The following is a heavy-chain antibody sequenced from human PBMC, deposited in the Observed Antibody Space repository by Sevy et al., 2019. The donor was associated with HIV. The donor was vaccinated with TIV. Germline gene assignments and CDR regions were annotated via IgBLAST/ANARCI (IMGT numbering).Heavy chain of an antibody. J-gene: IGHJ5*02. CDR1: GGSISSYY. D-gene: IGHD6-19*01. CDR3: AGYSSGWYNWFDP. CDR2: IYYSGST. V-gene: IGHV4-59*01. Sequence: SETLSLTCTVSGGSISSYYWSWNRQPPGKGLEWIGYIYYSGSTNYNPSLKSRVTISVDTSKNQFSLKLSSVTAADTAVYYCAGYSSGWYNWFDPWGQGTLVTVSS.